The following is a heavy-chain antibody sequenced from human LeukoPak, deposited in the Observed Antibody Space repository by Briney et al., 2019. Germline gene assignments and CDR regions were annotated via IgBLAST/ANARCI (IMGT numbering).Heavy chain of an antibody. CDR3: ARAPVAGSVIDY. V-gene: IGHV3-30-3*01. D-gene: IGHD6-19*01. CDR2: ISYDGSNK. J-gene: IGHJ4*02. Sequence: GRSLRLSCAASGFTFSSYAMHWVRQAPGKGLEWVAVISYDGSNKYYADSVKGRFTISRDNSKNTLYLQMNSLRAEDTAVYYCARAPVAGSVIDYWGQGTLVTVSS. CDR1: GFTFSSYA.